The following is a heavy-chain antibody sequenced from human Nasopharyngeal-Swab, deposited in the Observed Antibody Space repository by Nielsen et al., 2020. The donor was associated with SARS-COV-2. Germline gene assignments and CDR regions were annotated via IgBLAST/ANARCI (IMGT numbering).Heavy chain of an antibody. CDR3: ARDRITMVRGVYLDY. D-gene: IGHD3-10*01. V-gene: IGHV3-43*02. J-gene: IGHJ4*02. CDR2: ISGDGGST. Sequence: GGSLRLSCAASGFTFDDYAMHWVRQAPGKGLEWVSLISGDGGSTYYADSVKGRFTISRDNSKNSLYLQMNSLRAEDTAVYYCARDRITMVRGVYLDYWGQGTLVTVSS. CDR1: GFTFDDYA.